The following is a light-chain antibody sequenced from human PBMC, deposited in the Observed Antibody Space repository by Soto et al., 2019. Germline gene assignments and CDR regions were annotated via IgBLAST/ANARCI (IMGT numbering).Light chain of an antibody. CDR3: QQYDSYSGT. J-gene: IGKJ1*01. CDR1: QSISSW. V-gene: IGKV1-5*03. CDR2: KTS. Sequence: DIHMTQSPSTLSASVGDRGTITSLASQSISSWLAWYQQKPGKAPKLLIYKTSSLDSGVPSRFSGSGSGTEFTLTISGLQADDFATYYCQQYDSYSGTFGQGTKVDIK.